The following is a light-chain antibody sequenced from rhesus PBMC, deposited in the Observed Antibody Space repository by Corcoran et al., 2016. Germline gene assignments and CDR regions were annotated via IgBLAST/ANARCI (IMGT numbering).Light chain of an antibody. Sequence: IVLTQSPTSMAVSQGERVTISCTASSSVSTTYLHWYHQKPGFPPRRLVYRKSSLASGVPARFSGSGSGTSYTRVISSMEAEDAANDYWQQGNSIPPAFGQGTKVEIK. CDR1: SSVSTTY. J-gene: IGKJ1*01. V-gene: IGKV3-35*01. CDR3: QQGNSIPPA. CDR2: RKS.